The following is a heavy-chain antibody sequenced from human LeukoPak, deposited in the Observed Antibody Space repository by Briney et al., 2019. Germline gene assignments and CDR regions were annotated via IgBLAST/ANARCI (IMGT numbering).Heavy chain of an antibody. CDR2: IIPIFGTA. Sequence: ASVKVSCKASGGTFISYAISWVRQAPGQGLEWMGGIIPIFGTANYAQKFQGRVTITTDESTSTAYMELSSLRSEDTAVYYCARGFDGGRGWFDPWGQGTLVTVSS. V-gene: IGHV1-69*05. D-gene: IGHD4-23*01. CDR1: GGTFISYA. CDR3: ARGFDGGRGWFDP. J-gene: IGHJ5*02.